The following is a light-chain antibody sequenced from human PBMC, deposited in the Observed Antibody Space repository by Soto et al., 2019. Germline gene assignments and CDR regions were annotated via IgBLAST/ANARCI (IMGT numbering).Light chain of an antibody. CDR3: QQYNQWPPYT. J-gene: IGKJ2*01. CDR2: GAS. Sequence: EIVMTQSPATLSVSPGERATLFCRASQSVGRTLAWYQQKPGQSPRLLVYGASTRANGTPARFSGSGSGTEFTLTISSLQSDDVAVYYCQQYNQWPPYTFGQGTKVEIK. CDR1: QSVGRT. V-gene: IGKV3-15*01.